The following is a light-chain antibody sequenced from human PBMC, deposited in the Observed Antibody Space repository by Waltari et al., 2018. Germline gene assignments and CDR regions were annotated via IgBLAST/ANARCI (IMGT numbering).Light chain of an antibody. V-gene: IGKV3-11*01. CDR2: DGS. Sequence: ELVLTQSPHTRSLLRRETATHSCRASQSVSSYLAWYQQKPGQAPRLLIYDGSNRATGIPARFSGSGSGADFTLTISGLGPEDFAVYYCQQRSNWPRTFGPGTKVDI. J-gene: IGKJ3*01. CDR1: QSVSSY. CDR3: QQRSNWPRT.